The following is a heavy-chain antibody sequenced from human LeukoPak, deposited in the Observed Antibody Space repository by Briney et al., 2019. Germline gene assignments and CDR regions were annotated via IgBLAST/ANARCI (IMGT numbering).Heavy chain of an antibody. CDR1: GFTFSSYG. CDR2: ISGSGGST. V-gene: IGHV3-23*01. Sequence: GGSLRLSCAASGFTFSSYGMSWVRQAPGKGLEWVSAISGSGGSTYYADSVKGRFTISRDNSKNTLYLQMNSLRAEDTAVYYCARSGSYWYNWFDPWGQGTLVTVSS. D-gene: IGHD1-26*01. CDR3: ARSGSYWYNWFDP. J-gene: IGHJ5*02.